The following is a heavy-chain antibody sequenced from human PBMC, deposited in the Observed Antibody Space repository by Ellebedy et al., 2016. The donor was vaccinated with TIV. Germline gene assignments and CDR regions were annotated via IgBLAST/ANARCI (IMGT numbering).Heavy chain of an antibody. CDR3: AGSVSYIRH. CDR1: GDSVSSNSAA. V-gene: IGHV6-1*01. Sequence: MPSETLSLTCALSGDSVSSNSAAWTWLRLYPSRGLDWLGRTYFRSKWYYDYAVSVKSRIIITPDTSKNKFALQLNSVPPEETAVYYCAGSVSYIRHWGQGTLVTVSS. CDR2: TYFRSKWYY. J-gene: IGHJ4*02. D-gene: IGHD3-10*01.